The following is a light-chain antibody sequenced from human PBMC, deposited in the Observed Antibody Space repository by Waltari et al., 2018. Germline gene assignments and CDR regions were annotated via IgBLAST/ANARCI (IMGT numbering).Light chain of an antibody. Sequence: EIVLTQSPATLSVSPGERATLSCRASHSISNNLAWYQQKPGQAPRLLIYGASARATGIPARFSGSRARTEFTLTISSLQSEDFAIYYCQQYNNWPPVFTFGPGTKVDF. CDR3: QQYNNWPPVFT. J-gene: IGKJ3*01. CDR1: HSISNN. CDR2: GAS. V-gene: IGKV3-15*01.